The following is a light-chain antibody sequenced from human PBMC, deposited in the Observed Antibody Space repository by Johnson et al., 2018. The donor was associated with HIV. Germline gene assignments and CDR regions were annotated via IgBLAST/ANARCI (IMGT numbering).Light chain of an antibody. CDR1: SSNIGNNY. CDR2: DND. Sequence: QSVLTQPPSVSAAPGQKVTISCSGNSSNIGNNYISWYQQLPGTAPKLLIYDNDKRPLGIPDRFSGSKSGTSATLGITELQTGDEADYYCGTWDNSLIPVYVFGTATRVSVL. V-gene: IGLV1-51*01. J-gene: IGLJ1*01. CDR3: GTWDNSLIPVYV.